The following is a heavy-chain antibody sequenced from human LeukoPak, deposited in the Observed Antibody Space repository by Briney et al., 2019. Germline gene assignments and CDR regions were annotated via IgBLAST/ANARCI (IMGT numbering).Heavy chain of an antibody. CDR1: GGSISSGNYF. CDR3: ARDKDWNFD. J-gene: IGHJ4*02. V-gene: IGHV4-61*02. D-gene: IGHD1-7*01. Sequence: SETLSLTCTVSGGSISSGNYFWSWIRQPAGKGLEWIGRIYTSGSTNYNPSLKSRVTISVDTSKNQFSLKLSSVTAADTAVYYCARDKDWNFDWGQGTLVTVSS. CDR2: IYTSGST.